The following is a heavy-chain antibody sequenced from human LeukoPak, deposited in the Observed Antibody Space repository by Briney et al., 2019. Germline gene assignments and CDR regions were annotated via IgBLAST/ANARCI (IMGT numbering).Heavy chain of an antibody. Sequence: GGSLRLSCATSGFTFSSYSMNWVRQAPGKGLEWVSYISSSSSTIHYADSVKGRFTIPRDNAKNSLYLQMNSLRDEDTAVCYCAREQQLSDWGQGTLVTVSS. J-gene: IGHJ4*02. V-gene: IGHV3-48*02. CDR1: GFTFSSYS. D-gene: IGHD3-16*02. CDR2: ISSSSSTI. CDR3: AREQQLSD.